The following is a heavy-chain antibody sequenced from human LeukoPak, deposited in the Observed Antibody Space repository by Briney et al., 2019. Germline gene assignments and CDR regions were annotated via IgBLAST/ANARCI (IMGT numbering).Heavy chain of an antibody. CDR2: INYSGSI. V-gene: IGHV4-31*11. Sequence: SETLSLTCAVSGGSISSGGYRWTWIRQYPGKGLEWTGYINYSGSIYYNPSLKSRVIISVDTSKNQFSLNLNSVTAADTAVYYCAREMDAHPRIVVWGQGTLVTVSS. J-gene: IGHJ1*01. CDR3: AREMDAHPRIVV. D-gene: IGHD2-21*01. CDR1: GGSISSGGYR.